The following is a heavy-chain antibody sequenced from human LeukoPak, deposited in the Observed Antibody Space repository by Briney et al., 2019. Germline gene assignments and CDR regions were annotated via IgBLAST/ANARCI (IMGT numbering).Heavy chain of an antibody. CDR2: IYYSGST. V-gene: IGHV4-59*01. CDR3: ARGDYKVDY. CDR1: GGSISSYY. Sequence: SETLSLTCTVSGGSISSYYWSWIRQPPGKGLEWIGYIYYSGSTNYNPSLKSRVTISVDTSKNQFSLKLSSVTAADTAVYYCARGDYKVDYWGQGTLVTVSS. D-gene: IGHD4-11*01. J-gene: IGHJ4*02.